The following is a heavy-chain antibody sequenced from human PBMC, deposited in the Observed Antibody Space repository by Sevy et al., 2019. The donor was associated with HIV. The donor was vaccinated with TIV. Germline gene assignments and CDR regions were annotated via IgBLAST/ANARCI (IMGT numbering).Heavy chain of an antibody. V-gene: IGHV3-30*03. D-gene: IGHD3-16*01. CDR1: GFTFSSYA. CDR3: ARDGSSGGLFLKDYYYFGMDV. CDR2: ISYDGNNK. J-gene: IGHJ6*02. Sequence: GGSLRLSCAASGFTFSSYAMHWVRQAPGKGLEWVAVISYDGNNKYGDTVKGGFTIARDNSKNKLYLQMNGMRAEDMAVYYCARDGSSGGLFLKDYYYFGMDVWGQGTTVTVSS.